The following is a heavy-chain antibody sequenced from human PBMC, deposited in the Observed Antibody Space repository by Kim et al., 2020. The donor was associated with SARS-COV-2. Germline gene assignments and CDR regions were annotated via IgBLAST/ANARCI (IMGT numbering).Heavy chain of an antibody. Sequence: YDNPSLKSRVTISVDTSKNQFSLKLSSVTAADTAVYYCARGGYYYYGMDVWGQGTTVTVSS. J-gene: IGHJ6*02. CDR3: ARGGYYYYGMDV. V-gene: IGHV4-31*02.